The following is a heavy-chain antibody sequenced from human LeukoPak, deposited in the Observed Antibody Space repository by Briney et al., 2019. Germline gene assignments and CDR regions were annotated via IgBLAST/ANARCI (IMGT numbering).Heavy chain of an antibody. J-gene: IGHJ4*02. CDR1: GGSISSGSYY. Sequence: SETLSLTCTVSGGSISSGSYYWSWIRQPAGKGLEWIGHIYTSGSTNYNPSLKSRVTISVDTSKNQFSLKLSSVTAADTAVYYCAREVDWNYDYWGQGTLVTVSS. CDR2: IYTSGST. CDR3: AREVDWNYDY. D-gene: IGHD1-7*01. V-gene: IGHV4-61*09.